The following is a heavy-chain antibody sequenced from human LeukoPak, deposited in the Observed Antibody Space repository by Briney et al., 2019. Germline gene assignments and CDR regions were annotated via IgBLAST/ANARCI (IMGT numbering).Heavy chain of an antibody. J-gene: IGHJ4*02. V-gene: IGHV3-23*01. D-gene: IGHD2-21*02. CDR2: ISGSGGST. Sequence: PGGSLRLSCAASGFTFSSYAMSWVRQAPGKGLEWVSAISGSGGSTYYADSVKGRFTISRDNSKNTLYLQMNSLRAEATAVYYCAKALHPAVVVTARDYWGQGTLVTVSS. CDR1: GFTFSSYA. CDR3: AKALHPAVVVTARDY.